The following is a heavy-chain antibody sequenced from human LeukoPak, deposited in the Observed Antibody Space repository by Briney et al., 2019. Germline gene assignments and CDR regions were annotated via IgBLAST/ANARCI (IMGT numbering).Heavy chain of an antibody. D-gene: IGHD4-17*01. CDR3: ARDRDYGADAFDI. J-gene: IGHJ3*02. Sequence: SETLSLTCTVSGGSINSYYWNWIRQPPGKGLELIGYIYYSGSPTYNPSLKSRVTISVDTSKNQFSLQLSSVTAADTAVYYCARDRDYGADAFDIWGQGTMVTVSS. V-gene: IGHV4-59*01. CDR2: IYYSGSP. CDR1: GGSINSYY.